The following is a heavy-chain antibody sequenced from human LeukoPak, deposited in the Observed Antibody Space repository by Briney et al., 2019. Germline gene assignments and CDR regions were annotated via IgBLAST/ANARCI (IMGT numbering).Heavy chain of an antibody. V-gene: IGHV3-7*01. CDR1: GFTFTRYW. CDR2: IKQDGSEK. CDR3: VGGSGY. D-gene: IGHD5-12*01. J-gene: IGHJ4*02. Sequence: GGSLRLSCVASGFTFTRYWMNWVRQAPGKGLEWVANIKQDGSEKNYVDSVKGRFTISRDNAKNSLYLQMNSLRAEDTAVYYCVGGSGYWGQGTLVTVSS.